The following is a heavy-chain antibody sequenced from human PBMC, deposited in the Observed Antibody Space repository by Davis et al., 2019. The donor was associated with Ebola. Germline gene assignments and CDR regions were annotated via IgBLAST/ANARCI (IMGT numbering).Heavy chain of an antibody. D-gene: IGHD3-22*01. CDR1: GYSFTNYW. Sequence: KVSCKGSGYSFTNYWIGWVRQMPGKGLEWMGIIYPGDSDTRYSPSFQGQVTISADRSIATAYLQWSSLKASDTAMYYCARYSSGYYYYYYGMDVWGQGTTVTVSS. V-gene: IGHV5-51*01. J-gene: IGHJ6*02. CDR3: ARYSSGYYYYYYGMDV. CDR2: IYPGDSDT.